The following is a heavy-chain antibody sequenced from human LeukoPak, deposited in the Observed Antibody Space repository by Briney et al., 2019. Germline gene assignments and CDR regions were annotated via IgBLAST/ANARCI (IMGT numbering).Heavy chain of an antibody. V-gene: IGHV3-53*01. CDR3: ARRPGN. D-gene: IGHD1-14*01. J-gene: IGHJ4*02. Sequence: GGSLRLSCVASGFAVGSNYMSWVRQAPGKGLEWVSLIYSGGAIRYADSVKGRLTISRDSSKNTLFLQMNDLTVEDTARYYCARRPGNWGQGILVTVSS. CDR1: GFAVGSNY. CDR2: IYSGGAI.